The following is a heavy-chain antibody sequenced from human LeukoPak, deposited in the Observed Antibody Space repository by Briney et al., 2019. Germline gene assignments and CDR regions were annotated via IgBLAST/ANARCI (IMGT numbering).Heavy chain of an antibody. J-gene: IGHJ4*02. Sequence: PSETLSLTCTVSGGSISSYYWSWIRQPPGKGLEWIGYIYNSGTTNYNPSLKSRVTISVDTSKNQFSLKLSSVTAADTAVCYCARGPLLFDSSGYFVYWGQGTLVSVSS. V-gene: IGHV4-59*01. CDR1: GGSISSYY. D-gene: IGHD3-22*01. CDR2: IYNSGTT. CDR3: ARGPLLFDSSGYFVY.